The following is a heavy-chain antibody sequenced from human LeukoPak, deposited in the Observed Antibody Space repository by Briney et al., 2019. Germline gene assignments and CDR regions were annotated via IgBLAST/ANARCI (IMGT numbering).Heavy chain of an antibody. V-gene: IGHV4-30-4*01. Sequence: PSETLSLTCTVSGGSISSSDYYWSWIRQPPGKGLEWIGYIYYSGSTYSNPSLKSRITISIDTYKNQFLLKLSSVTAADTAVYYCARDRYECSGGICSPYNWFDPWGQGTLVTVSS. J-gene: IGHJ5*02. CDR1: GGSISSSDYY. CDR3: ARDRYECSGGICSPYNWFDP. CDR2: IYYSGST. D-gene: IGHD2-15*01.